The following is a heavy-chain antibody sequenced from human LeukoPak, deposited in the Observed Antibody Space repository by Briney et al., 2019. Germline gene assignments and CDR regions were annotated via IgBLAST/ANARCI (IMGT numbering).Heavy chain of an antibody. Sequence: SETLSLTCTISVSSIRTAYYCAWIRQPPGKGLEWIGSIYHSGNTYYNPSLKTRVTMSVDTSKNQFSLRLSSVTAADTAVYYCARGVVTVTTSLYYYYMDVWGKGTTVTVSS. J-gene: IGHJ6*03. CDR3: ARGVVTVTTSLYYYYMDV. CDR1: VSSIRTAYY. D-gene: IGHD4-17*01. CDR2: IYHSGNT. V-gene: IGHV4-38-2*02.